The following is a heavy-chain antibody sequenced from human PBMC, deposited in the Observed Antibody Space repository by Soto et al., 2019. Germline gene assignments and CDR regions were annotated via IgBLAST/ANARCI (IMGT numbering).Heavy chain of an antibody. D-gene: IGHD2-21*02. CDR2: IKSKNDDGTT. V-gene: IGHV3-15*01. Sequence: GGSLRLSCAASGFTFSNAWMSWVRQAPGKGLEWVGRIKSKNDDGTTDYAAPVKGKFTISRDDSKNTLYLQMNSLKTEYTSVYYCTTVKEGILVVTATWNWGQGTLVTVSS. CDR3: TTVKEGILVVTATWN. CDR1: GFTFSNAW. J-gene: IGHJ4*02.